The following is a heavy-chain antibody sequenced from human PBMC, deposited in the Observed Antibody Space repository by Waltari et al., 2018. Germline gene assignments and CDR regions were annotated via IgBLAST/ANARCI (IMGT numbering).Heavy chain of an antibody. V-gene: IGHV3-7*01. Sequence: QVVESGGGLVQPGGALRRSCAAAGFTFGRSWMGWVRQAPGKGLEWVANIDEDGSEKYYVESVKGRFTISRDNAKNSLYLQMNSLRAEDTALYFCARENWSIEGSHDALDIWGQGTMVTVSS. D-gene: IGHD2-15*01. CDR2: IDEDGSEK. CDR3: ARENWSIEGSHDALDI. CDR1: GFTFGRSW. J-gene: IGHJ3*02.